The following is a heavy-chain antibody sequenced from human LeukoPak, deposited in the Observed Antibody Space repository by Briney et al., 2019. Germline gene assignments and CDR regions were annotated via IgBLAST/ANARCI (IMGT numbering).Heavy chain of an antibody. V-gene: IGHV4-39*03. Sequence: SETLSLTCTVSGDSISSSSYYWGWIRQPPGKGLEWIGSIYYSGSTYYSPSLKSRVTMSVDTSKNQFSLKLGSVTATDTAVYYCVRGYSYLYYLDYWGQGTLVTVSS. CDR3: VRGYSYLYYLDY. D-gene: IGHD5-18*01. CDR1: GDSISSSSYY. J-gene: IGHJ4*02. CDR2: IYYSGST.